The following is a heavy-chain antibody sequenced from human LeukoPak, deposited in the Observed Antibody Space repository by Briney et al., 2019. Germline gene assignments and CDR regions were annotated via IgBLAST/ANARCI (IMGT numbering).Heavy chain of an antibody. V-gene: IGHV4-34*01. CDR1: GGSFSGYY. J-gene: IGHJ4*02. CDR2: INHSGST. D-gene: IGHD1-26*01. CDR3: AREGGSNTLRFDS. Sequence: TPSETLSLTCAVYGGSFSGYYWSWIRQPPGKGLEWIGEINHSGSTNYNPSLRSRVTISVDTSKNQFSLKMNSVTAADSAVYYCAREGGSNTLRFDSWGQGTLISVSS.